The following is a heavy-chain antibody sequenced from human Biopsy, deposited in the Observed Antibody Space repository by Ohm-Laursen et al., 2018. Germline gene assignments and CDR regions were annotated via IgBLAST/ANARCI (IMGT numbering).Heavy chain of an antibody. D-gene: IGHD4-23*01. Sequence: LSLTCVASGFPFSDYYMRWIRQAPGKGLEWVSYISSGGTTIYYADSVKGRFTISRDNAKNSLYLQMNSLRADDTAVYYCARDTRWSPYHMDVWGQGTTVTVSS. V-gene: IGHV3-11*01. CDR3: ARDTRWSPYHMDV. CDR1: GFPFSDYY. J-gene: IGHJ6*02. CDR2: ISSGGTTI.